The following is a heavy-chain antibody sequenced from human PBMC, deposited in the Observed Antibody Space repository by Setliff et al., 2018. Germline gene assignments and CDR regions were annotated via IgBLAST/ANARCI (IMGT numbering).Heavy chain of an antibody. CDR2: IYPGDSDT. D-gene: IGHD4-17*01. Sequence: PGESLKISCKGSGYSFTSYWIGWVRQMPGKGLEWMGIIYPGDSDTRYSPSFQGQVTISADKSISTAYLXWXXLKXXXXXXYHCARGGYGDYEGRSDYWGQGTLVTVSS. J-gene: IGHJ4*02. CDR1: GYSFTSYW. CDR3: ARGGYGDYEGRSDY. V-gene: IGHV5-51*01.